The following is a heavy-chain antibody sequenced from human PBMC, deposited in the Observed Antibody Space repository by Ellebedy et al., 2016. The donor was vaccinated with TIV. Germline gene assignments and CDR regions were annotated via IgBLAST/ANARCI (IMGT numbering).Heavy chain of an antibody. D-gene: IGHD2/OR15-2a*01. CDR2: LTTGGVT. J-gene: IGHJ4*02. Sequence: GESLKISCVVSGFTFSTYAMRWFRQAPGKGLEWVSALTTGGVTFYADSVKGRFTISRDSSKNTLYLQMNSLRVEDTAVYYCAKVSFEGSRRDYWGQGTLVTVSS. CDR1: GFTFSTYA. V-gene: IGHV3-23*01. CDR3: AKVSFEGSRRDY.